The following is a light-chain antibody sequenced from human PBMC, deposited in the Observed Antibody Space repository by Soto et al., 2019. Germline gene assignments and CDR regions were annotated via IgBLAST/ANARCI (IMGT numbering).Light chain of an antibody. CDR3: QQYSSD. CDR1: QSINGW. J-gene: IGKJ4*01. V-gene: IGKV1-5*01. CDR2: QVS. Sequence: DIQMTQSPSTLSASVGDRVTITCRASQSINGWLAWYQQKPGKAPKVLISQVSNLESGVPSRFSGSGSGTEFTLTITSLQPDDSATYYCQQYSSDFGEGTKVEIK.